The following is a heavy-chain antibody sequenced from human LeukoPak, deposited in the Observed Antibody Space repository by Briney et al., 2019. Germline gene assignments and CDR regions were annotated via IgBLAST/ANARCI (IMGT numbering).Heavy chain of an antibody. Sequence: PSETLSLTCTVSGGSISSYYWSWIRQPPGKGLEWIGYIYYSGSTNYNPFLKSRVTISVDTSKNQFSLKLSSVTAADTAVYYCARHVTGTYSSGYYYYYYGMDVWGQGTTVTVSS. CDR1: GGSISSYY. V-gene: IGHV4-59*08. CDR2: IYYSGST. CDR3: ARHVTGTYSSGYYYYYYGMDV. J-gene: IGHJ6*02. D-gene: IGHD6-25*01.